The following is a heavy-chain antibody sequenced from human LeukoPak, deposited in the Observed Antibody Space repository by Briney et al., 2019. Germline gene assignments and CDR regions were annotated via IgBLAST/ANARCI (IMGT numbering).Heavy chain of an antibody. CDR2: ISAYNGNT. CDR1: GYTFTSYG. CDR3: ARRQIHCSGGSCFLDY. J-gene: IGHJ4*02. D-gene: IGHD2-15*01. V-gene: IGHV1-18*01. Sequence: ASVKVSCKASGYTFTSYGISWVRQAPGQGLEWMGWISAYNGNTNYAQKLQGRVTMTTDTSTSTAYMELRSPRSDDAAVYYCARRQIHCSGGSCFLDYWGQGTLVTVSS.